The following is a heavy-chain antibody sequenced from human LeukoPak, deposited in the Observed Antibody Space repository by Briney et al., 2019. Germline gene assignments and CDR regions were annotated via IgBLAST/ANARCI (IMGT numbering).Heavy chain of an antibody. CDR3: ARGGSCSGGNCKYTRKEIGY. Sequence: GGSLRLSCAASGFTFSSYAMSWVRQAPGKGLEWVSAISGSGGSTYYADSVKGRFTISRDNSKNTLYLQMNSLRADDTAVYYCARGGSCSGGNCKYTRKEIGYWGQGTLVTVSS. D-gene: IGHD2-15*01. CDR1: GFTFSSYA. CDR2: ISGSGGST. J-gene: IGHJ4*02. V-gene: IGHV3-23*01.